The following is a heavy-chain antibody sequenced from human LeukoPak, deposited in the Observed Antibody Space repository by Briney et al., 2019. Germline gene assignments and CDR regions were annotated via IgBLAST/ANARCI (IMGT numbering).Heavy chain of an antibody. CDR1: GGSISSYY. J-gene: IGHJ3*02. D-gene: IGHD3-22*01. Sequence: PSETLSLTCTVSGGSISSYYWSWIRQPPGKGLEWIGYIYYRGGTNYIPSLRSRVTISVDTSKNQFSLRLSSVTAADTAVYYCARRAPYYDSSAYYGMHAFDIWGQGTMVTVSS. CDR3: ARRAPYYDSSAYYGMHAFDI. CDR2: IYYRGGT. V-gene: IGHV4-59*01.